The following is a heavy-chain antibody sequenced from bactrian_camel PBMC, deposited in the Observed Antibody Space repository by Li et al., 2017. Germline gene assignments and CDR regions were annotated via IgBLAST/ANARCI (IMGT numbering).Heavy chain of an antibody. V-gene: IGHV3-2*01. D-gene: IGHD6*01. CDR2: IYSVGSNT. CDR1: GYTYDSGC. Sequence: QVQLVESGGGSVQAGGSLRLSCKASGYTYDSGCMAWYRQAPGKGLEWVSSIYSVGSNTYYADSVKGRFTISRDNAKNTAYLEMNSLKPEDTALYYCAAGGSSWWCTDWGQGTQVTVS. J-gene: IGHJ4*01. CDR3: AAGGSSWWCTD.